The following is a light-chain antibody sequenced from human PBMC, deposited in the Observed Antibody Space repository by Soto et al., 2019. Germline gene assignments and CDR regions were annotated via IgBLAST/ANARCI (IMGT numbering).Light chain of an antibody. CDR1: QSVSSN. CDR2: GAS. Sequence: EIVMTQSPATLSVSPGERATLSCRASQSVSSNLAWYQQKPGQAPRLLIYGASTRATGIPARFSGIRSATDFTLTISSLQSEDFALYYCQQYNNWPPTFGQGTRVEIK. CDR3: QQYNNWPPT. J-gene: IGKJ5*01. V-gene: IGKV3-15*01.